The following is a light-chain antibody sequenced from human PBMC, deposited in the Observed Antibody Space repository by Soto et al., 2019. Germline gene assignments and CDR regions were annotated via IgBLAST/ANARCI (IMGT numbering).Light chain of an antibody. Sequence: DIQMTQSPSTLSASVGDRVTITCRASQSISSWLAWYQQKPGKAPNLLIYKASSLEGGVPSRFSGSGSGTEFTLTISSLQPDAFANYYCQQYNSYWTFGQGTKVDIK. V-gene: IGKV1-5*03. J-gene: IGKJ1*01. CDR3: QQYNSYWT. CDR1: QSISSW. CDR2: KAS.